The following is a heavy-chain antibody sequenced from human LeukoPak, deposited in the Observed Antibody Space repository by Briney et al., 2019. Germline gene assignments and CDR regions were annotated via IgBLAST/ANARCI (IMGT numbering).Heavy chain of an antibody. CDR2: INPHSGKT. CDR3: ARGWPYYYDSSGYYDY. CDR1: GYPFSNYD. J-gene: IGHJ4*02. V-gene: IGHV1-8*01. D-gene: IGHD3-22*01. Sequence: ASVKVSCKTSGYPFSNYDINWVRQATGQGLEWMGWINPHSGKTGYAQKFQGRVTMTTDTSASTAYMELSSLRSEDTAVYYCARGWPYYYDSSGYYDYWGQGTLVTVSS.